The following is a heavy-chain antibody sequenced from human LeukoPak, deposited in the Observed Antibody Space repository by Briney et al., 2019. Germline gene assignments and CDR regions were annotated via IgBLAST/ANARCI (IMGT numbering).Heavy chain of an antibody. CDR2: IRYDGSNK. D-gene: IGHD2-2*02. J-gene: IGHJ1*01. CDR3: AKDWYCSSTSCYTAEYFQH. CDR1: GFTFSSYG. Sequence: PGGSLRLSCAASGFTFSSYGMHWVRQAPGKGLEWVAFIRYDGSNKYYADSVKGRFTISRDNSKNTLYLQMNSLRAEDTAVYYCAKDWYCSSTSCYTAEYFQHWGQGTLVTVSS. V-gene: IGHV3-30*02.